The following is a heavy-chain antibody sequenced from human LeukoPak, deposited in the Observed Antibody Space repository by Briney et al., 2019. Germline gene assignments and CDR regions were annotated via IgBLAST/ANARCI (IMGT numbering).Heavy chain of an antibody. J-gene: IGHJ3*02. CDR2: ISGSGGST. Sequence: GGSLSLSCAASGFTFSSYAMSWVRQAPGKGLEWVSAISGSGGSTYYADSVKGRFTISGDNSKNTLYLQMNSLRAEDMAVYYCAKWDDFWSGYNAFDIWGQGTMVTVAS. D-gene: IGHD3-3*01. CDR1: GFTFSSYA. V-gene: IGHV3-23*01. CDR3: AKWDDFWSGYNAFDI.